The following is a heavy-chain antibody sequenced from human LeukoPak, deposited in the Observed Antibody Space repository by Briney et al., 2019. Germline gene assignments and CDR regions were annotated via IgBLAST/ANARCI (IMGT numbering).Heavy chain of an antibody. V-gene: IGHV4-59*01. CDR2: IYYSGST. J-gene: IGHJ4*02. CDR3: ARDKRGSILY. CDR1: GGSFSSYY. D-gene: IGHD5-12*01. Sequence: SETLYLTXNVSGGSFSSYYWSWIRQPPGKGLEWIGYIYYSGSTNYNPSLESRVTISVDTSKNQFSLKLGSVTAADTAVYYCARDKRGSILYWGQGTLVTVSS.